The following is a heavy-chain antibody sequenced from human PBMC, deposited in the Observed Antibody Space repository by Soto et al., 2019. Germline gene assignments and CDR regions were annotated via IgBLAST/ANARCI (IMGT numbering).Heavy chain of an antibody. CDR1: GDSVSSYY. Sequence: QVQLQESGPGLVKPSETLSLTGSVSGDSVSSYYWSWIRQPPGKGLEWIGYVYYDGSTNYNPSLETRVTISIDTSKNQVSLKLNSVTAADTAVYHCARGRRSPTVYYGLDVWGQGTTVAVSS. CDR3: ARGRRSPTVYYGLDV. D-gene: IGHD1-26*01. CDR2: VYYDGST. J-gene: IGHJ6*02. V-gene: IGHV4-59*02.